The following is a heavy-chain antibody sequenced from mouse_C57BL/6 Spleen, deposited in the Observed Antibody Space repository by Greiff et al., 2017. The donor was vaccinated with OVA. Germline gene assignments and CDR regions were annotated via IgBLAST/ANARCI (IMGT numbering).Heavy chain of an antibody. J-gene: IGHJ4*01. Sequence: VMLVESGPGLVAPSQSLSITCTVSGFSLTSYGVHWVRQPPGKGLEWLVVIWSDGSTTYNSALKSRLSISKDNSKSQVFLKMNSLQTDDTAMYYCARHEMDYYYAMDYGGQGTSVTVSS. CDR3: ARHEMDYYYAMDY. CDR2: IWSDGST. D-gene: IGHD2-3*01. V-gene: IGHV2-6-1*01. CDR1: GFSLTSYG.